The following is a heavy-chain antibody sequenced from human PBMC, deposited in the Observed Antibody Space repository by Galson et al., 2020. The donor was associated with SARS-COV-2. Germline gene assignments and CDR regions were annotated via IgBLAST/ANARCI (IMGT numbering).Heavy chain of an antibody. CDR2: MFYSGSR. D-gene: IGHD3-3*01. Sequence: SETLSLTCTVSGGSIRSGDFSWRWIRQTPGKGLEWLGYMFYSGSRYYNPSLKSRVTISLDTSENQFSLKLSSVTAADTAVYYCARGGYDYFDYWGQGTLVTVSS. J-gene: IGHJ4*02. CDR3: ARGGYDYFDY. CDR1: GGSIRSGDFS. V-gene: IGHV4-30-4*01.